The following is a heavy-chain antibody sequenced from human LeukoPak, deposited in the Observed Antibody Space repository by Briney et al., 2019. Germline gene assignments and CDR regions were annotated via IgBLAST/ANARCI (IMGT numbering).Heavy chain of an antibody. CDR3: ARGNKYSAYAD. D-gene: IGHD4-11*01. CDR1: GYSISSGYY. Sequence: PSETLSLTCAVSGYSISSGYYWGWIRQPPGKGLEWIGSIYHSGSTYYNPSLKSRVSISVDTSKNQFSLKLSSVTAADTAVYYCARGNKYSAYADWGQGTLVTVSS. J-gene: IGHJ4*02. CDR2: IYHSGST. V-gene: IGHV4-38-2*01.